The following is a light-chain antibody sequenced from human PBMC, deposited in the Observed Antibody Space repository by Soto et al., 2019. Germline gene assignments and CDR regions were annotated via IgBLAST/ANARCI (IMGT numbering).Light chain of an antibody. Sequence: EIVLTQSPGTLSLSPGERATLSCRASQSVSSSYLAWYQQKPGQAPRLLIYGASSRANGIPDRFSGSGSGTDFPLTISRLEPEDFAVYYCQQYPRTFGQGTKVEI. CDR2: GAS. CDR1: QSVSSSY. V-gene: IGKV3-20*01. CDR3: QQYPRT. J-gene: IGKJ1*01.